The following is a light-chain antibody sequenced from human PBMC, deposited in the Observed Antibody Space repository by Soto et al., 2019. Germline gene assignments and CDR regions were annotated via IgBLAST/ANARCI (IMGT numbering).Light chain of an antibody. J-gene: IGKJ5*01. Sequence: AINKPPSPSSLSADLADRVTISFRASQDIRKELGWYQQKPGKAPKLLIYEASSLESGVPSRFSGSGSGTEFTLTISNLQPEDFATYYCQQDNSYPLTFGQGTRLEIK. V-gene: IGKV1-6*01. CDR2: EAS. CDR3: QQDNSYPLT. CDR1: QDIRKE.